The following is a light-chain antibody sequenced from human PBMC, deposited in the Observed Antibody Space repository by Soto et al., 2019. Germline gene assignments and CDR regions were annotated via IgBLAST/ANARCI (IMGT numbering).Light chain of an antibody. CDR1: QSVSSN. V-gene: IGKV3-15*01. CDR2: GAS. Sequence: EIVMTQSPATLSVSPGERATLSCRASQSVSSNLAWYQHKPGQAPRLLIYGASTRAAGIPARFSGSGSGTEFPLTISSLQSEDFAVYYCQQYNNWPPLTFGGGTKVEIK. CDR3: QQYNNWPPLT. J-gene: IGKJ4*01.